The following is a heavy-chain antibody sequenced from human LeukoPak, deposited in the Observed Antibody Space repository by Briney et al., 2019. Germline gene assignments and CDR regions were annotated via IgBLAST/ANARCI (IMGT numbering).Heavy chain of an antibody. Sequence: ASVKVSCKASGYTFTSYGISWVRQAPGQGLEWMGWISAYNGSTNYAQKLQGRVTMTTDTTTSTAYMELRSLRSDDTAVYYCARVGDYDFWSGYYIVNFDYWGQGTLVTVSS. CDR1: GYTFTSYG. J-gene: IGHJ4*02. CDR3: ARVGDYDFWSGYYIVNFDY. D-gene: IGHD3-3*01. V-gene: IGHV1-18*01. CDR2: ISAYNGST.